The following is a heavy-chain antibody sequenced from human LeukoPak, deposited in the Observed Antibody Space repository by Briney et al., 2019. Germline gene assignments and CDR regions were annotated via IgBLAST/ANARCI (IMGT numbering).Heavy chain of an antibody. CDR1: GFSFSRYW. J-gene: IGHJ4*02. CDR3: ARDGYSGSYYDY. Sequence: GGSLRLSCAASGFSFSRYWMSWVRQAPGKGLEWVANIKTDGNEKYYVDPVKGRFTISRDNAKNSLYLQMNSLRAEDTAVYYCARDGYSGSYYDYWGQGTLVTVSS. V-gene: IGHV3-7*04. CDR2: IKTDGNEK. D-gene: IGHD1-26*01.